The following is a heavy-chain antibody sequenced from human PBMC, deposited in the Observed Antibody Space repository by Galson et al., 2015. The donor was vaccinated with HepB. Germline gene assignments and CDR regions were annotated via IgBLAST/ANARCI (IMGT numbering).Heavy chain of an antibody. J-gene: IGHJ3*02. V-gene: IGHV1-69*13. Sequence: SVKVSCKASGGTFSSYAISWVRQAPGQGLEWMGGIIPIFGTANYAQKFQGRVTITADESTSTAYMELSSLRSEDTAVYYCAREKSIVGAPGAFDIWGQGTMVTVSS. CDR2: IIPIFGTA. CDR1: GGTFSSYA. D-gene: IGHD1-26*01. CDR3: AREKSIVGAPGAFDI.